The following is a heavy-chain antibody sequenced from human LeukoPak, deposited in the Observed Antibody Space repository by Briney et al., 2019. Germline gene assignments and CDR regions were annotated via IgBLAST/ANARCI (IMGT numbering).Heavy chain of an antibody. D-gene: IGHD6-19*01. V-gene: IGHV3-21*01. CDR3: ARDRLRVAAPDAFDI. Sequence: PGGSLRLSCAASGFTFSSYSMNWVRQAPGKGLEWVSSISSSSSYIYYADSVKGRFTISRDNAKNSLYLQMNSLRAEDTAVYYCARDRLRVAAPDAFDIWGQGTIVTVSS. CDR2: ISSSSSYI. CDR1: GFTFSSYS. J-gene: IGHJ3*02.